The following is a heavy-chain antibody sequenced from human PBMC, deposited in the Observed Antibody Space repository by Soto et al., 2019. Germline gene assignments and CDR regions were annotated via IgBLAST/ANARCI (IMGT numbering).Heavy chain of an antibody. D-gene: IGHD6-19*01. J-gene: IGHJ4*02. CDR2: INTLSSAI. CDR1: GFIFSDYY. Sequence: QEHLMESGGGLVKPGGSLRLSCAGSGFIFSDYYITWIRRAPGKGLEWVSYINTLSSAIYYADYVKGLFTISRDNAKNSVYLQMNSLRAEDTAVYYCARRLQWQLRPLDSWGRGTLVTVSS. V-gene: IGHV3-11*01. CDR3: ARRLQWQLRPLDS.